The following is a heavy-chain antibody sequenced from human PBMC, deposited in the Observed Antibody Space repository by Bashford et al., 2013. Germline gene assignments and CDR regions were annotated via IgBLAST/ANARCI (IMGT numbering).Heavy chain of an antibody. CDR3: ARDTHVLRYFDWSFDH. V-gene: IGHV1-46*01. CDR2: ISPNGGST. D-gene: IGHD3-9*01. J-gene: IGHJ4*02. CDR1: GYTFTDSN. Sequence: ASVKVSCKTSGYTFTDSNIHWVRQAPGQGLEWMGIISPNGGSTSYAQKFQGRVTMTRDTSTNTVYMELRSLTSEDTAVYYCARDTHVLRYFDWSFDHWGQGTLVTVSS.